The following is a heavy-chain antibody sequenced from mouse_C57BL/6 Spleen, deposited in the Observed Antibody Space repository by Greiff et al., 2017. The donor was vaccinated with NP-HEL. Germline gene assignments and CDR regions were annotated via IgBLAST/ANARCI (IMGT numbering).Heavy chain of an antibody. CDR3: ARRQLRLYAMDY. D-gene: IGHD3-2*02. Sequence: QVQLQQSGTELVKPGASVKLSCKASGYTFTSYWMHWVKQRPGQGLEWIGNINPSNGGTNYNEKFKGKATLTVDKSSSTAYMQLSSLTSEDSAVYYCARRQLRLYAMDYWGQGTSVTVSS. CDR1: GYTFTSYW. CDR2: INPSNGGT. V-gene: IGHV1-53*01. J-gene: IGHJ4*01.